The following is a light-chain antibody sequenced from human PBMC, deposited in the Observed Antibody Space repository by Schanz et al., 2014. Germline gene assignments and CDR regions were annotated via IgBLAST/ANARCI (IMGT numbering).Light chain of an antibody. Sequence: EIVMTQSPATLSVSPGERVTLSCRASQGVRTNLAWYQQRFGQPPRLLMYGAYSRATGIPARFSGSGSGTEFTLTISSLQSEDFAVYYCQQYNNWPLTFGQGTKMEIK. J-gene: IGKJ1*01. V-gene: IGKV3-15*01. CDR3: QQYNNWPLT. CDR2: GAY. CDR1: QGVRTN.